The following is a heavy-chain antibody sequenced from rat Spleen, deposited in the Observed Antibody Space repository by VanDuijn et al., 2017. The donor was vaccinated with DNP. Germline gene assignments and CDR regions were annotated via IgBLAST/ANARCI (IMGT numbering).Heavy chain of an antibody. CDR2: IADDGSNT. D-gene: IGHD4-3*01. CDR3: VRWNSGHFDY. V-gene: IGHV5-7*01. CDR1: GFTFSHYN. J-gene: IGHJ2*01. Sequence: EVQLVESGGGLVQPGRSLKLSCAASGFTFSHYNMAWVRQAPKKGLEWVATIADDGSNTYYRDSVKGRFTISRDNAKSTLYLQMNSLRSEDMATYYCVRWNSGHFDYWGQGVMVTVSS.